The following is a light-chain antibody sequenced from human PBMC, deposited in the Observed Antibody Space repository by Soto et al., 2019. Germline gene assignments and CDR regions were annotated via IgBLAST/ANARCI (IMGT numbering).Light chain of an antibody. CDR2: DVS. CDR1: SSDVGGYNY. J-gene: IGLJ1*01. V-gene: IGLV2-14*01. Sequence: QSVLTQPASVSGSPGQSITISCTGTSSDVGGYNYVSWYQQHPGKAPKLMTYDVSNRPSGVSNRFSGSKSGNTASLTISGLQAEDEADYYCSSYTSSSTLGFGTGTKVTVL. CDR3: SSYTSSSTLG.